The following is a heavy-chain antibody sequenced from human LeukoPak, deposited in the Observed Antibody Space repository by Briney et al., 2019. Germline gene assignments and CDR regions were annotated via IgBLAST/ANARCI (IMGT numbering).Heavy chain of an antibody. V-gene: IGHV3-33*01. CDR1: GFTFSSYG. CDR2: IWYDGSNK. CDR3: ARDSLTYYYDSSGYPGI. D-gene: IGHD3-22*01. J-gene: IGHJ3*02. Sequence: GRSLRLSCAASGFTFSSYGMHWVRQAPGKGLEWVAVIWYDGSNKYYADSVKGRFTISRDNSKNTLYLQMNSLRAEDTAVYYCARDSLTYYYDSSGYPGIWGQGTMVTVSS.